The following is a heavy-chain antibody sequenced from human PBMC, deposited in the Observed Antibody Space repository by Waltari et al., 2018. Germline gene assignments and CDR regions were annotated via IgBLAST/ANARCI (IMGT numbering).Heavy chain of an antibody. V-gene: IGHV4-39*07. J-gene: IGHJ6*03. CDR3: ARDLIFGAYYYYMDV. CDR1: GGSISSSSYY. Sequence: QLQLQESGPGLVKPSETLSLTCTVSGGSISSSSYYWGWIRQPPGKGLEWIGSIYYSGSTYYNPSLKSRVTISVDTSKNQFSLKLSSVTAADTAVYYCARDLIFGAYYYYMDVWGKGTTVTISS. D-gene: IGHD3-3*01. CDR2: IYYSGST.